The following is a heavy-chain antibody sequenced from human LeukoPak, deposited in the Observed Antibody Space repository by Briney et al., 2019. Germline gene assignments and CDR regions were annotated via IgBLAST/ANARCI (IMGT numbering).Heavy chain of an antibody. D-gene: IGHD3-22*01. J-gene: IGHJ4*02. CDR1: GYIFTAYY. Sequence: ASVNVSCKTSGYIFTAYYMHWVRQAPGQGPEWMGWINPNSGVTEYAQTFQDRVTMTTDTSVSTAYMELSTLRSDDTAVYFCARTVHADTGGYGQFDSWGQGTQVTVSS. CDR3: ARTVHADTGGYGQFDS. CDR2: INPNSGVT. V-gene: IGHV1-2*02.